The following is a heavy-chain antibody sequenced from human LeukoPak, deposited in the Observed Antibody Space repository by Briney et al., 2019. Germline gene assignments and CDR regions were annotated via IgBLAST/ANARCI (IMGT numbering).Heavy chain of an antibody. J-gene: IGHJ4*02. Sequence: GGSRRLSCAASGFTFSSYAMSWVRQAPGKGLKWVSTIYVGGRTYYADSVKGRFTISRDDSKNMVYLQMNSLRAEDTATYFCARDLGDGEFDSWGQGTLVTVSS. V-gene: IGHV3-23*03. CDR3: ARDLGDGEFDS. CDR2: IYVGGRT. D-gene: IGHD3-10*01. CDR1: GFTFSSYA.